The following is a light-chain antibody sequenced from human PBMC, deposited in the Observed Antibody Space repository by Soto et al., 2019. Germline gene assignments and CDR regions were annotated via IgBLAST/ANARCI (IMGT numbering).Light chain of an antibody. V-gene: IGLV2-11*01. Sequence: QLVLTQPRSVSGSPGQSVTISCSGTNSAVGGYNFVSWYQQHPGKAPKLMIYDVSRRPSGVPDRFSGSKSGNVASLTISGLQAEDEADYVCCSYAGSAVFGIGTKLTVL. J-gene: IGLJ1*01. CDR3: CSYAGSAV. CDR2: DVS. CDR1: NSAVGGYNF.